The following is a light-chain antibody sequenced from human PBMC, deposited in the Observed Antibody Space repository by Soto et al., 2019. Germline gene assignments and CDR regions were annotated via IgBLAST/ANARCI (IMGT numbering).Light chain of an antibody. CDR1: QSVSTY. V-gene: IGKV3-11*01. CDR2: DAS. J-gene: IGKJ3*01. CDR3: QQRGDWPAT. Sequence: EILLAQSPATLSLSPGERAILSCRASQSVSTYLAWYQQRPGQAPRILIFDASNRDTGIPARFSGSGSGTDFTLPISRLEPEDFEVYYCQQRGDWPATFGPGTKVDIK.